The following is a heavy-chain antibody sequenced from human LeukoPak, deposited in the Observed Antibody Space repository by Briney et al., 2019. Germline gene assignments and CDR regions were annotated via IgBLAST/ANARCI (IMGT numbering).Heavy chain of an antibody. Sequence: PGRSLRLSCAASGFTFSSYAMHWVRQAPGKGLEWVAVISYDGSNKYYADSVKGRFTISRDNSKNTLYLQTNSLRAEDTAVYYCARDPSSSWYFDYWGQGTLVTVSS. CDR3: ARDPSSSWYFDY. CDR1: GFTFSSYA. V-gene: IGHV3-30-3*01. J-gene: IGHJ4*02. D-gene: IGHD6-13*01. CDR2: ISYDGSNK.